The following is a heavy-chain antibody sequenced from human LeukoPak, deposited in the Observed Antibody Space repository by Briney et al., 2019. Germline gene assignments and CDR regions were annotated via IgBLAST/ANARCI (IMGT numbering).Heavy chain of an antibody. Sequence: GASVKVSCKASGYTFTGYYMHWVRQAPGQGLEWMGWINPNSGGTNYAQKFQGRVTMTRDTSISTAYMELSRLRSDDTAVYYCAREDYDILTGYYYYYYGMDVWGQGTTVTVSS. CDR2: INPNSGGT. J-gene: IGHJ6*02. CDR1: GYTFTGYY. D-gene: IGHD3-9*01. V-gene: IGHV1-2*02. CDR3: AREDYDILTGYYYYYYGMDV.